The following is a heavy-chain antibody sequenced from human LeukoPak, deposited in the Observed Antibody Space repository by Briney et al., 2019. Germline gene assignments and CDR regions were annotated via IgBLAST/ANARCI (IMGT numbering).Heavy chain of an antibody. V-gene: IGHV4-4*07. Sequence: PSETLSLTCTVSGGSISNYYWSWIRQPAGKVLEWIGRLSTSGSTNYNPSLQSRVNMSVDTSKNQFSLKLSSLTAADTAVYYCARDRSGSSGYYRAVDIWGRGTMVTVSS. CDR2: LSTSGST. J-gene: IGHJ3*02. CDR3: ARDRSGSSGYYRAVDI. CDR1: GGSISNYY. D-gene: IGHD3-22*01.